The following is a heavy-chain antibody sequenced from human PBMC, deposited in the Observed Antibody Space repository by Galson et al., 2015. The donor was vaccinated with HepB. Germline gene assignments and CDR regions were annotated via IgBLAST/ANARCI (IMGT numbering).Heavy chain of an antibody. CDR1: GGTFSSYA. D-gene: IGHD3-22*01. V-gene: IGHV1-69*04. CDR3: ARDSQATYDSMSPWGGWFDP. CDR2: IIPILGIA. Sequence: SVKVSCKASGGTFSSYAISWVRQAPGQGLEWMGRIIPILGIANYAQKFQGRVTITADKSTSTAYMELSSLRSEDTAVYYCARDSQATYDSMSPWGGWFDPWGQGTLVTVSS. J-gene: IGHJ5*02.